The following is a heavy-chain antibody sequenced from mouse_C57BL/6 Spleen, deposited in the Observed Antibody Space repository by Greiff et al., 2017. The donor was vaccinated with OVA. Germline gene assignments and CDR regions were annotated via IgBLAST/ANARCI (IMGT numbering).Heavy chain of an antibody. V-gene: IGHV1-15*01. D-gene: IGHD2-2*01. CDR3: TRREGYTGFAY. CDR1: GYTFTDYE. CDR2: IDPETGGT. J-gene: IGHJ3*01. Sequence: VKLQESGAELVRPGASVTLSCKASGYTFTDYEMHWVKQTPVHGLEWIGSIDPETGGTAYNQKFKGKAILTADKSSSTAYMELRSLTSEDSAGYYCTRREGYTGFAYWGQGTLVTVSA.